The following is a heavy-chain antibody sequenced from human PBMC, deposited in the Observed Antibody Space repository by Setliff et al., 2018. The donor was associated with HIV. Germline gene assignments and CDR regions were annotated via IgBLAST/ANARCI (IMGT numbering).Heavy chain of an antibody. J-gene: IGHJ4*02. CDR2: ISGYNGQT. CDR3: ARARYGGFDH. Sequence: ASVKVSCKASGYTFTSFAVIWVRQAPGQGLEWMGWISGYNGQTKDAQKFQGRLIMTTDIATSTSYMEMRSLRSDDTAIYYCARARYGGFDHWGQGSLVTVSS. CDR1: GYTFTSFA. D-gene: IGHD3-16*01. V-gene: IGHV1-18*01.